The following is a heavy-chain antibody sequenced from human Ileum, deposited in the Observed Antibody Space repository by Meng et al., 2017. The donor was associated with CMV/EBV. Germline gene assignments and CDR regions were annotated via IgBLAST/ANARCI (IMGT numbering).Heavy chain of an antibody. D-gene: IGHD6-6*01. CDR2: ITHNAYAYST. Sequence: CPASGFHFRHRCIHWVPQSPRNVLAWLALITHNAYAYSTYHAASVKGSFTISSYDSKNSLYLQMRSLKAEDTAVYYCVRGRSFVTDYWGQGALVTVSS. CDR3: VRGRSFVTDY. J-gene: IGHJ4*02. V-gene: IGHV3-72*01. CDR1: GFHFRHRC.